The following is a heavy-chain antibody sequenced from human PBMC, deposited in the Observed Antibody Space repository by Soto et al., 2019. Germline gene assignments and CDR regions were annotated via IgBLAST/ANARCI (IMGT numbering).Heavy chain of an antibody. V-gene: IGHV4-4*02. CDR1: GGSISSSNW. CDR3: SRVKVQVVAATLYYFDY. CDR2: IYHSGST. J-gene: IGHJ4*02. Sequence: SETLSLTCAVSGGSISSSNWWRWVRQPPGKGLEWIGEIYHSGSTNYNPSLKSRVTISVDKSKNQFSLKLSSVTAADTAVYYCSRVKVQVVAATLYYFDYWGQGTLVTVSS. D-gene: IGHD2-15*01.